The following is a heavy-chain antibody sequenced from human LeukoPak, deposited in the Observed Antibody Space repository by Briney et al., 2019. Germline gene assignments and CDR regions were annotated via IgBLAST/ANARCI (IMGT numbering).Heavy chain of an antibody. CDR1: DFTFRDYY. J-gene: IGHJ4*02. CDR3: ARAQYYLDG. V-gene: IGHV3-11*06. Sequence: GGSLLLSCAASDFTFRDYYMSGTRQAPGKGLEWVSYISSSSTNTNYADSVKARFTISRENSKNSLYLKMNSLSAEDTAVYYCARAQYYLDGWGQGTLVTVSS. CDR2: ISSSSTNT.